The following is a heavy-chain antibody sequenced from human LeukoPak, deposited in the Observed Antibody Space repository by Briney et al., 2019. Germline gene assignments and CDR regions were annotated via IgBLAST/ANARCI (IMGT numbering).Heavy chain of an antibody. CDR2: INGDGRTT. Sequence: GGSLRLSCSASGFIFSTYTMYWVRQAPGKGLEYVSVINGDGRTTYYIDSVKGRFTISRDNSKNTLYLQMSSPRADDTAVYYCVGDQVDDTGYLRWGQGTRVTVSA. D-gene: IGHD5-12*01. J-gene: IGHJ4*02. CDR1: GFIFSTYT. V-gene: IGHV3-64D*06. CDR3: VGDQVDDTGYLR.